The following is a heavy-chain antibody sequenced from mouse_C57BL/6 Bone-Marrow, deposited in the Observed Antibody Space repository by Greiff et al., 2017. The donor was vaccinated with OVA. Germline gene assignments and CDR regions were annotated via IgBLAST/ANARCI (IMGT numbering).Heavy chain of an antibody. D-gene: IGHD2-4*01. J-gene: IGHJ3*01. CDR2: IYPGSGNT. CDR1: GYTFTDYY. Sequence: VQLQESGAELVRPGASVKLSCKASGYTFTDYYINWVKQRPGQGLEWIARIYPGSGNTYYNEKFKGKATLTAEKSSSTAYMQLSSLTSEDSAVYFCARSDSGFAYWGQGTLVTVSA. CDR3: ARSDSGFAY. V-gene: IGHV1-76*01.